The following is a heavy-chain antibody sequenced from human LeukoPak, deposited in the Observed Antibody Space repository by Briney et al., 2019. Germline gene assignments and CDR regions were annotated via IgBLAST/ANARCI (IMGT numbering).Heavy chain of an antibody. D-gene: IGHD1-26*01. Sequence: SSETLSLTCTVSGGSISSYYWRWIRQPPGKGLEWIGYIYYSGSTNYNTSLKSRVTISVDTSKNQFSLKLSSATAADTAVYYCASQGATGYYFDYWGQGTLVTVSS. CDR2: IYYSGST. V-gene: IGHV4-59*01. CDR1: GGSISSYY. J-gene: IGHJ4*02. CDR3: ASQGATGYYFDY.